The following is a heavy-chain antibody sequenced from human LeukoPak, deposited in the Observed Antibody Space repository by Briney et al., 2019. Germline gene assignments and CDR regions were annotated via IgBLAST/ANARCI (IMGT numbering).Heavy chain of an antibody. CDR1: GFTLSSYE. CDR3: ARDLVVRGRWSWFDP. J-gene: IGHJ5*02. Sequence: PGGSLRLSCAASGFTLSSYEMNWFRQAPGKGLEWVSYISSSGSTIYYADSVKGRFIISRDNAKNSLYLQMNSLRVEDMAVYYCARDLVVRGRWSWFDPRGQGTLVTVSS. CDR2: ISSSGSTI. D-gene: IGHD3-10*01. V-gene: IGHV3-48*03.